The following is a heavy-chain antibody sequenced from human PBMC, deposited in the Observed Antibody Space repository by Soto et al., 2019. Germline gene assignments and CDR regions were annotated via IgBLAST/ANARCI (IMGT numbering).Heavy chain of an antibody. CDR1: GFSLRTTGVG. V-gene: IGHV2-5*01. CDR3: AHTWGLRVDY. CDR2: IYWNDDK. D-gene: IGHD3-16*01. J-gene: IGHJ4*02. Sequence: QITLKESGPTLVEPTQTLTLTCTYSGFSLRTTGVGVGWIRQTPGKALEWLGIIYWNDDKRYSPSLKNRFTLTSDISKSQVVLTMTKMDPVDTATYHSAHTWGLRVDYWGQGTLVIVSS.